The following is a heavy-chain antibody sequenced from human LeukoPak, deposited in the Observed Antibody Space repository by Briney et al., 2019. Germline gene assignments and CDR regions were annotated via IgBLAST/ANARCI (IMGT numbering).Heavy chain of an antibody. CDR3: ARDSGYVYYYYYGMDV. V-gene: IGHV3-53*01. J-gene: IGHJ6*02. D-gene: IGHD5-12*01. CDR1: GFTVSSNY. Sequence: GGSLKLSCAASGFTVSSNYMSWVRQAPGKGLEWVSVIYSGGSTYYADSVKGRFTISRDNSKNTLYLQMNSLRAEDTAVYYCARDSGYVYYYYYGMDVWGQGTTVTVSS. CDR2: IYSGGST.